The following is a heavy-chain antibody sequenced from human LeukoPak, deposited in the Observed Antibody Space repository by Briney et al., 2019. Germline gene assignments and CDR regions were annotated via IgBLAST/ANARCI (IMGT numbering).Heavy chain of an antibody. CDR1: GGSISSGGYY. V-gene: IGHV4-30-2*01. CDR3: ARDSTGIGAFDI. D-gene: IGHD3-10*01. Sequence: PSETLSLTCTVSGGSISSGGYYWSWIRQPPGKGPEWIGYIYHSGSTYYNPSLKSRVTISVDRSKNQFSLKLSSVTAADTAVYYCARDSTGIGAFDIWGQGTMVTVSS. J-gene: IGHJ3*02. CDR2: IYHSGST.